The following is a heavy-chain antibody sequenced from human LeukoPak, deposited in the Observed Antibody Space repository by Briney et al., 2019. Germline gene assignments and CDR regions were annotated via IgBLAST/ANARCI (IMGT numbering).Heavy chain of an antibody. D-gene: IGHD1-26*01. V-gene: IGHV1-18*01. CDR1: GYTFTSYG. J-gene: IGHJ4*02. CDR2: ISAYNGNT. Sequence: ASVKVSCMASGYTFTSYGISWVRQAPGQGLEWMGWISAYNGNTNYAQKLQGRVTMTTDTSTSTAYTELRSLRSDDTAVYYCARDHSGSYSPFFDYWGQGTLVTVSS. CDR3: ARDHSGSYSPFFDY.